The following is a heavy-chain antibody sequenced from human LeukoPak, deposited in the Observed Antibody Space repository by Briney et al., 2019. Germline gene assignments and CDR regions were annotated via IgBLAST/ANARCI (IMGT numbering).Heavy chain of an antibody. CDR3: ARDLAGYSYMTGY. D-gene: IGHD5-18*01. J-gene: IGHJ4*02. CDR2: ISGSGGST. CDR1: GFTFSSYG. V-gene: IGHV3-23*01. Sequence: GGSLRLSCAASGFTFSSYGMHWVRQAPGRGLEWVSAISGSGGSTYYADSVKGRFTISRDNAKNTLYLQMNSLRAEDTAVYYCARDLAGYSYMTGYWGQGTLVTVSS.